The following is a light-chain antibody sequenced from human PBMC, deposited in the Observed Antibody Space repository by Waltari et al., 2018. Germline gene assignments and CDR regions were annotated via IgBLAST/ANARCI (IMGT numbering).Light chain of an antibody. Sequence: SYEVTQPPSVSVSPGQTASITCSGDTLGDKYACWYQQKPAQSPVLVIYQDNKRPSGIPERFSGSNSGNTATLTISGTQAMDEADYYCQAWDSSTVVFGGGTKLTVL. CDR1: TLGDKY. J-gene: IGLJ2*01. CDR3: QAWDSSTVV. V-gene: IGLV3-1*01. CDR2: QDN.